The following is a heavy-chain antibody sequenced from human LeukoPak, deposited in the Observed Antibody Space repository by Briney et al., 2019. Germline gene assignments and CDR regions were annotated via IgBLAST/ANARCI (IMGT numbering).Heavy chain of an antibody. CDR2: ISSSSSYI. V-gene: IGHV3-21*01. Sequence: PGGSLRLSCAASGFTFSSYSMNWVRQAPGKGLEWVSSISSSSSYIYYADSVKGRLTISRDNAKNSLYLQMNSLRAEDTPVYYCARQTGTFYYFDYWGQGTLVTVSS. CDR1: GFTFSSYS. D-gene: IGHD1-7*01. CDR3: ARQTGTFYYFDY. J-gene: IGHJ4*02.